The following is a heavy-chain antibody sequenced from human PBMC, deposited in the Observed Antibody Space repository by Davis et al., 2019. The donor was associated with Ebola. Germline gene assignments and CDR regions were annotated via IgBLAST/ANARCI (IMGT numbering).Heavy chain of an antibody. Sequence: SLKISCEASGFTFGDYAMHWVLQPPGQGLEWVASISWHTVKTGYSDSVKGRFTISRDNAKNSLYLQMNSLRAEDTAVYYCVRDPALVVTGGGWFFGLWGRGTLVTVSS. CDR3: VRDPALVVTGGGWFFGL. D-gene: IGHD2-21*02. CDR1: GFTFGDYA. V-gene: IGHV3-9*01. CDR2: ISWHTVKT. J-gene: IGHJ2*01.